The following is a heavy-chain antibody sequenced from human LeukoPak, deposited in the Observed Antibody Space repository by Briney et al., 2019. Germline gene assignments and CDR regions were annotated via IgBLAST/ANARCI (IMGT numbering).Heavy chain of an antibody. CDR3: ARSKYSASHVDY. V-gene: IGHV3-74*01. CDR2: INSDGSST. CDR1: GFTFSTYW. J-gene: IGHJ4*02. Sequence: AGSLRLSCAASGFTFSTYWMHWVRQAPGKGLVWVSRINSDGSSTTYADSVKGRFTISRDNAKNTLYLQMNSLTAEDTALYYCARSKYSASHVDYWGQGTLVTVSS. D-gene: IGHD1-26*01.